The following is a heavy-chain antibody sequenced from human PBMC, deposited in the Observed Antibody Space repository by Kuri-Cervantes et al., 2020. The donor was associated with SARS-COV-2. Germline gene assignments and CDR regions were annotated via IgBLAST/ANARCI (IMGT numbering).Heavy chain of an antibody. CDR3: AKDISGYDFGPKTY. Sequence: GGSLRLSCAASGFTFDDYAMHWVRQAPGKGLEWVSGISWNSGSIGYADSVKGRFTISRDNAKNSLYLQMNSLRAEDTALYYCAKDISGYDFGPKTYWGQGTLVTVSS. J-gene: IGHJ4*02. CDR2: ISWNSGSI. D-gene: IGHD5-12*01. CDR1: GFTFDDYA. V-gene: IGHV3-9*01.